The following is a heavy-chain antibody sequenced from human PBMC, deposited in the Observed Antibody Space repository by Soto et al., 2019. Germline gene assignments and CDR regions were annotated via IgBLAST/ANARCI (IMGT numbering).Heavy chain of an antibody. Sequence: GSLRLSXAASLLTXSSYAVSWVRQXPGKGLEWVSAISGSGVSTYYADSVKGRFTISRDNSKNTLYLQMNSLRAEDTAVYYCASGIVGATPQVFDYWGQGTLVTVSS. CDR3: ASGIVGATPQVFDY. CDR1: LLTXSSYA. J-gene: IGHJ4*02. D-gene: IGHD1-26*01. V-gene: IGHV3-23*01. CDR2: ISGSGVST.